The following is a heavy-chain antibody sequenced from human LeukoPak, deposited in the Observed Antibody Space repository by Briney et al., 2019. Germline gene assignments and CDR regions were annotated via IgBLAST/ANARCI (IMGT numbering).Heavy chain of an antibody. CDR1: GGSVSIGTYY. V-gene: IGHV4-61*02. D-gene: IGHD2-21*02. CDR2: IYTSGST. Sequence: SQTLSLTCTVSGGSVSIGTYYWNWIRQPAGRRLEWIGRIYTSGSTSYNPSLKSRVIMSVDTSKNQFSLQLKSVTAADTAVYYCAREDFAFCGGDCYSNLDSWGQGTLVTVSS. CDR3: AREDFAFCGGDCYSNLDS. J-gene: IGHJ4*02.